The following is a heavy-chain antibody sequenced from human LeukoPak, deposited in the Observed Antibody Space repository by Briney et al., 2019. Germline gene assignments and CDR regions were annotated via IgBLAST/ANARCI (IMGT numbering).Heavy chain of an antibody. CDR1: GFTVSSNY. J-gene: IGHJ4*02. Sequence: GGSLRLSCAASGFTVSSNYMSWVRQAPGKGLEWVSVIYSGGNTYYADSVKGRFTISRDNSKNTLYLQMNSLRAEDTVVYYCASGYSSSWFSADFDYWGQGTLATVSS. CDR2: IYSGGNT. CDR3: ASGYSSSWFSADFDY. D-gene: IGHD6-13*01. V-gene: IGHV3-66*01.